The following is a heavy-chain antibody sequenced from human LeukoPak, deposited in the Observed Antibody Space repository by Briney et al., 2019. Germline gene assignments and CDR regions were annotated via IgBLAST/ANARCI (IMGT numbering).Heavy chain of an antibody. V-gene: IGHV1-18*01. D-gene: IGHD3-10*01. CDR1: GYTFTSYG. J-gene: IGHJ5*02. CDR2: ISAYNGNT. Sequence: GASVKVSCKASGYTFTSYGISWVRQAPGQGLEWMGWISAYNGNTNYAQKLQGRVTMTTDTSTNTAYMELRSLRSDDTAVYYCARVLLWFGELLFVSWFDPWGQGTLVTVSS. CDR3: ARVLLWFGELLFVSWFDP.